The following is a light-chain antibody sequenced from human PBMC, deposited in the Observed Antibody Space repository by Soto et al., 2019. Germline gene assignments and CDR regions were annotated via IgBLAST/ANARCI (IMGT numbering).Light chain of an antibody. CDR1: QRVHY. CDR2: DIS. CDR3: QQRSSPTWT. V-gene: IGKV3-11*01. J-gene: IGKJ1*01. Sequence: EIVLTQSPASLSLSPGETAALCCRSSQRVHYLAWYQQKHGQAPRLLIYDISTRATGVPARFSGSGSATEFTLTINNLEPEDFAVYYCQQRSSPTWTFGLGTKVDIK.